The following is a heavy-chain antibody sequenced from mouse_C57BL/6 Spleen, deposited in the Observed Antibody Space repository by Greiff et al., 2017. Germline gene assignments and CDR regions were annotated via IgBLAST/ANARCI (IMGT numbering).Heavy chain of an antibody. CDR1: GYAFSSSW. Sequence: QVQLQQSGPELVKPGASVKISCKASGYAFSSSWMNWVKQRPGKGLEWIGRIYPGDGDTNDNGKFKGKATLTADKSSSTAYMQLSSLTSEDSAVYFCARLGVIYYDYDSYAMDYWGQGTSVTVSS. CDR2: IYPGDGDT. D-gene: IGHD2-4*01. J-gene: IGHJ4*01. CDR3: ARLGVIYYDYDSYAMDY. V-gene: IGHV1-82*01.